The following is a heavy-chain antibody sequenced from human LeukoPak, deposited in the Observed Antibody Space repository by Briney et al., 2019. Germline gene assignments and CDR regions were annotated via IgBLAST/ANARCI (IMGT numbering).Heavy chain of an antibody. V-gene: IGHV1-18*01. J-gene: IGHJ4*02. CDR1: GYTFTSNG. CDR2: ISGYNGNT. CDR3: ASGGLYYFDY. D-gene: IGHD3-16*01. Sequence: GASVKVSCKASGYTFTSNGITWVRQAPAQGPEWMGWISGYNGNTNYAPKLQGRVTMTTDTSTTTAYMELRSLRSDDTAVYYCASGGLYYFDYWGQGTLVTVSS.